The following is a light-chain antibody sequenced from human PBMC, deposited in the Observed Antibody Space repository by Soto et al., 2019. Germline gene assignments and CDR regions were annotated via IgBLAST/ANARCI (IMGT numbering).Light chain of an antibody. V-gene: IGLV2-14*03. J-gene: IGLJ2*01. CDR3: SSYTSSSTL. CDR1: SSDVSAYSY. CDR2: DVT. Sequence: QSALTQPASVSGSPGQSITISCTGTSSDVSAYSYVSWYQQHPGKAPKLIIYDVTYRPAGVSNRFSGSKSGNTASLTISGLQAEDEADYYCSSYTSSSTLFGGGTRLTVL.